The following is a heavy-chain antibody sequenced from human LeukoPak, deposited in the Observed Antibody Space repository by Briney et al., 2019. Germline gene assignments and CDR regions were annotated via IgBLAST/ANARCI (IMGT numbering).Heavy chain of an antibody. D-gene: IGHD3-3*01. CDR2: IKLDGSEK. J-gene: IGHJ4*02. Sequence: GGSLRLSCVASGFSFGKYWMSWVRQAPGKGLGWVANIKLDGSEKNYVDSVKGRFTISRDNTKNSLYLQMNSLRVEDTAVFYCARDQYDAWSRRGNFDSWGQGTLVIVSS. V-gene: IGHV3-7*03. CDR1: GFSFGKYW. CDR3: ARDQYDAWSRRGNFDS.